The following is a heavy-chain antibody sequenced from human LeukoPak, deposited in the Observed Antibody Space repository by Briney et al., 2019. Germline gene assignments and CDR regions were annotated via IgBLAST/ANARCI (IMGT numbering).Heavy chain of an antibody. CDR3: AKVPRYDILTGCWFDY. CDR1: GFTFSSYA. D-gene: IGHD3-9*01. V-gene: IGHV3-23*01. Sequence: GGSLRLSCAASGFTFSSYAMSWVREAPGKGLEWVSAISGSGGSTYYADSVKGRFTISRDNSKNTLYLHMNSLRAEDTAVYYCAKVPRYDILTGCWFDYWGQGTLVTVSS. CDR2: ISGSGGST. J-gene: IGHJ4*02.